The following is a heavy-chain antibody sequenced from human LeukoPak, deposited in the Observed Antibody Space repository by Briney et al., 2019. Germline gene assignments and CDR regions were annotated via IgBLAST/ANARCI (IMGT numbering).Heavy chain of an antibody. CDR1: GYTFTSYD. D-gene: IGHD6-13*01. V-gene: IGHV1-8*01. CDR3: ARGIQRKAIAAAVTGGFY. Sequence: GASVKVSCKASGYTFTSYDINWVRQATGQGLEWMGWMNPNSGNTGYAQKFQGRVTMTRNTSISTAYMELSSLRSEDTAVYYCARGIQRKAIAAAVTGGFYWGQGTLVTVSS. J-gene: IGHJ4*02. CDR2: MNPNSGNT.